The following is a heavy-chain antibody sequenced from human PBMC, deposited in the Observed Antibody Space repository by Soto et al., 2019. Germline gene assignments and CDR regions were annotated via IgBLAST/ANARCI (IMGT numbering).Heavy chain of an antibody. J-gene: IGHJ4*02. CDR2: ISYDGSNK. CDR3: AKDHADIRFLDY. Sequence: GGSLRLSCAASGFTFSSYGMHWVRQAPGKGLEWVAVISYDGSNKYYADSVKGRFTISRDNSKNTLYLQMNSLRAEDTAVYYCAKDHADIRFLDYWGQGTLVTVSS. D-gene: IGHD3-3*01. CDR1: GFTFSSYG. V-gene: IGHV3-30*18.